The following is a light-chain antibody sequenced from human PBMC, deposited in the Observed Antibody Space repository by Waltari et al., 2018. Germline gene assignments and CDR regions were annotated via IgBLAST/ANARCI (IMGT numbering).Light chain of an antibody. Sequence: QSVLSQPPPASGTPGQRATIPCSGSSSNIGNNYLYCSQQLPGTAPKFIIYSNNPRXXXXXXXXAGSKSGTSASLAINGLRSEDEADYYCATWDDSLRMVFGGGTELTVL. CDR3: ATWDDSLRMV. CDR1: SSNIGNNY. CDR2: SNN. J-gene: IGLJ3*02. V-gene: IGLV1-47*01.